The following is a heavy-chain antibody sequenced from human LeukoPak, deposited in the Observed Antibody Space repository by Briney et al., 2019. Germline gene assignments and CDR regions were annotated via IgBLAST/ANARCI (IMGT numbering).Heavy chain of an antibody. D-gene: IGHD3-10*01. Sequence: PGGSLRLSCAASGFTFSSYAMHWVRQAPGKGLEWVAVISYDGSNKYYADSVKGRFTIPRDNSKNTLYLQMNSLRAEDTAVYYCAREGDGSGSYPYYFDYWGQGTLVTVSS. CDR3: AREGDGSGSYPYYFDY. CDR2: ISYDGSNK. CDR1: GFTFSSYA. V-gene: IGHV3-30-3*01. J-gene: IGHJ4*02.